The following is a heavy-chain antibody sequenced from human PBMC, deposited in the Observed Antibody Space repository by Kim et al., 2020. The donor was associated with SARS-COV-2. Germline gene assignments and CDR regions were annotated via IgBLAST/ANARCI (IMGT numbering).Heavy chain of an antibody. D-gene: IGHD5-12*01. CDR3: AKGRSGFEPDY. V-gene: IGHV3-23*01. CDR2: IISSGGTT. CDR1: GFTFSTYP. Sequence: GGSLRLSCAASGFTFSTYPITWVRQAPEKGLEWVSSIISSGGTTYYADSVEGRFTVSRDNSKNTVYLQMNSLRGDDTAIYYCAKGRSGFEPDYWGQGTLVTVPS. J-gene: IGHJ4*02.